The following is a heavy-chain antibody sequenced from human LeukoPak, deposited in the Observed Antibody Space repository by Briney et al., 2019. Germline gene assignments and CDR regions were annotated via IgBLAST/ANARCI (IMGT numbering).Heavy chain of an antibody. D-gene: IGHD3-22*01. Sequence: SETLSLTCAVYGESFSVYYWSWIRQPPGKGLEWIGEINHSGSTNYNPSLKSRVTISVDTSKNQFSLKLSSVTAADTAVYYCARFWKYYYDSSGYTPWGQGTLVTVSS. CDR1: GESFSVYY. V-gene: IGHV4-34*01. J-gene: IGHJ5*02. CDR3: ARFWKYYYDSSGYTP. CDR2: INHSGST.